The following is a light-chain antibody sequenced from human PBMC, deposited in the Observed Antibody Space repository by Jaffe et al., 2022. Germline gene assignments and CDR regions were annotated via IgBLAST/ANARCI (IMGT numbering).Light chain of an antibody. Sequence: DIQMTQSPSTLSASVGDRVTITCRASQSVSSWLAWYQQTPGKAPKLLIYKASGLESGVSSRFSGSGSGTEFTLTISSLQPDDFATYYCQQYYDYPLTFGGGTKVEIK. CDR3: QQYYDYPLT. CDR2: KAS. J-gene: IGKJ4*01. V-gene: IGKV1-5*03. CDR1: QSVSSW.